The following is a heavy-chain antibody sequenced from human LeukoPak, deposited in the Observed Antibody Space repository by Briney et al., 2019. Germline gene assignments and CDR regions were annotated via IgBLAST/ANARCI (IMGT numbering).Heavy chain of an antibody. CDR1: GYTFTSYG. CDR3: ASTVHDSSGYYYSY. CDR2: ISAYNGNT. V-gene: IGHV1-18*04. Sequence: ASVKVSCKASGYTFTSYGISWVRQAPGQGLEWMGWISAYNGNTNYAQKLQGRVTMTTDTSTSTAYMELSSLRSEDTAVYYCASTVHDSSGYYYSYWGQGTLVTVSS. J-gene: IGHJ4*02. D-gene: IGHD3-22*01.